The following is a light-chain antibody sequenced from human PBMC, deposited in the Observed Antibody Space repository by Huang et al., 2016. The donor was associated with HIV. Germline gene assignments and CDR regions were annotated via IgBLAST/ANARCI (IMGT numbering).Light chain of an antibody. CDR1: QSVTSN. CDR3: QHYNNWPWWT. V-gene: IGKV3-15*01. CDR2: SAS. Sequence: EVVMTQSPAILSVSPGERATLSCRASQSVTSNLAWYQQKPGQAPRPLIYSASTRATGIPARFSGSGSGTEFTLTISSLQSEDFAVYYCQHYNNWPWWTFGQGTKVEMK. J-gene: IGKJ1*01.